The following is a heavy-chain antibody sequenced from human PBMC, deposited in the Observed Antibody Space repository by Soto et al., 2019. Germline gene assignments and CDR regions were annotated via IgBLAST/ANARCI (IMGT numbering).Heavy chain of an antibody. CDR1: GFTFSSYS. CDR2: ISSSSSYI. D-gene: IGHD3-3*01. Sequence: EVQLVESGGGLVKPGGSLRLSCAASGFTFSSYSMNWVRQAPGKGLEWVSSISSSSSYIYYADSVKGRFTISRDNAKNSLYLQMNSLRAEDTAVYYCAGERADSFFGVVIGEYWGQGSLVTVSS. CDR3: AGERADSFFGVVIGEY. J-gene: IGHJ4*02. V-gene: IGHV3-21*01.